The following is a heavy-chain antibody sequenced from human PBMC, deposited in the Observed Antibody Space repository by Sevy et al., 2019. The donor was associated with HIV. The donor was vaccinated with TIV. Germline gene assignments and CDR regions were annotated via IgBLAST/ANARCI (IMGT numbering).Heavy chain of an antibody. D-gene: IGHD1-26*01. V-gene: IGHV1-24*01. CDR3: ATMNGSYSLYYYFDY. J-gene: IGHJ4*02. CDR1: GYTLTELS. CDR2: FDPEDGET. Sequence: ASVKVSCKVSGYTLTELSMHWVRQAPGKGLEWMGGFDPEDGETIYAQKFQGRVTMTENTSTDTAYMELGSLRSEDTAVYYCATMNGSYSLYYYFDYWGQGTLVTVSS.